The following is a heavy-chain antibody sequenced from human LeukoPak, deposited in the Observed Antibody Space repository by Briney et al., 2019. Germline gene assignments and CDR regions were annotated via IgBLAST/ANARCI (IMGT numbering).Heavy chain of an antibody. V-gene: IGHV3-23*01. J-gene: IGHJ4*02. CDR1: GFTFSSYA. Sequence: GGSLRLSCAASGFTFSSYAMSWVRQAPGKGLEWVSAISGSGGSTYYADSVTGRFTISRDNSKNTLYLQMNSLRAEDTAVYYCAKPSYDSSGYYKPADYWGQGTLVTVSS. CDR3: AKPSYDSSGYYKPADY. D-gene: IGHD3-22*01. CDR2: ISGSGGST.